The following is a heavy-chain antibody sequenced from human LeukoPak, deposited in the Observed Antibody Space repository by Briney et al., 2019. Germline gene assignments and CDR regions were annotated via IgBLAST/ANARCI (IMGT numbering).Heavy chain of an antibody. J-gene: IGHJ3*02. Sequence: PSETLSLTCTVSGGSISSYYWSWIRQPPGKGLEWIGYIYYSGSTNYNPSLKSRVTISVDTSKNQFSLKLSSVTAADTAVYCCARAPYDILTGYRHGDAFDIWGQGTMVTVSS. V-gene: IGHV4-59*01. CDR2: IYYSGST. D-gene: IGHD3-9*01. CDR3: ARAPYDILTGYRHGDAFDI. CDR1: GGSISSYY.